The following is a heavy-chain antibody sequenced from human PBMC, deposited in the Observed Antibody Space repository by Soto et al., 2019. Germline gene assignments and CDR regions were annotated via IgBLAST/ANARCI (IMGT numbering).Heavy chain of an antibody. Sequence: NPSGTTALPFSFFGYPISTYYWTWIRQHPGKGLEWIGSIYYSRSTYYNPSHKSRVTVSVDTSKNQFSLKLSSVTAADTAVYYCARHPSDFWFEPWGQGTLVTVSS. D-gene: IGHD2-21*02. CDR1: GYPISTYY. CDR2: IYYSRST. J-gene: IGHJ5*02. CDR3: ARHPSDFWFEP. V-gene: IGHV4-39*01.